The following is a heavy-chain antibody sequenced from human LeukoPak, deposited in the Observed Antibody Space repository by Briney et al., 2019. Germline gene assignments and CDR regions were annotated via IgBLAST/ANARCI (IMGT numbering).Heavy chain of an antibody. Sequence: SETLSLTCAVYGGSFSGYYWSWIRQPPGKGLEWIGEINHSGSTNYNPSLKSRVTISVDTSKNQFSLKLSSVTAADTAVYYCARGPEVSGWAPFDFWGQGTLVTVSS. CDR2: INHSGST. J-gene: IGHJ4*02. CDR3: ARGPEVSGWAPFDF. V-gene: IGHV4-34*01. CDR1: GGSFSGYY. D-gene: IGHD6-19*01.